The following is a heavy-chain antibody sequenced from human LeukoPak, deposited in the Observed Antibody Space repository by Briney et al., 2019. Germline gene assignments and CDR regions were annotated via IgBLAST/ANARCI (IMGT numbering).Heavy chain of an antibody. CDR3: AKSETWLLLTLFDY. CDR2: ISSSSSTI. Sequence: GGSLRLSCAASGFTFSSYNMNWVRQAPGKGLEWVSYISSSSSTIYYADSVKGRFTISRDNSKNTLYLQMNSLRAEDTAVYYCAKSETWLLLTLFDYWGQGTLVTVSS. D-gene: IGHD3-22*01. V-gene: IGHV3-48*01. J-gene: IGHJ4*02. CDR1: GFTFSSYN.